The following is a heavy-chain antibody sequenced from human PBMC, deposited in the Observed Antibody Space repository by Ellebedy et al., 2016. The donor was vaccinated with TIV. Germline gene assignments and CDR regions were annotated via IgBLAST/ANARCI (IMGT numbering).Heavy chain of an antibody. CDR2: VRYDGIDK. Sequence: GESLKISCAASGFTFSWYAMHWVRQAPGKGLQLVALVRYDGIDKLYTESVRGRFTISRDNSKNTLYLQMDSLRSDDTAVYYCAKTGSAWYVDFWGQGTLVTVSS. J-gene: IGHJ4*02. D-gene: IGHD6-19*01. V-gene: IGHV3-30*04. CDR3: AKTGSAWYVDF. CDR1: GFTFSWYA.